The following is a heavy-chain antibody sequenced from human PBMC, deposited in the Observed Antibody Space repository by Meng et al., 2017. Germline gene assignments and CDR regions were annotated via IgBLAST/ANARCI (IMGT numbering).Heavy chain of an antibody. CDR1: GGTFSSYA. J-gene: IGHJ6*02. CDR2: IIPIFGTA. CDR3: AGPHRHIVVVPAAMRGGDYYYYGMDV. Sequence: SVKVSCNASGGTFSSYAISWVRQAPGQGLEWMGGIIPIFGTANYAQKFQGRVTITADKSTSTAYMELSSLRSEDTAVYYCAGPHRHIVVVPAAMRGGDYYYYGMDVWGQGTTVTVSS. D-gene: IGHD2-2*01. V-gene: IGHV1-69*06.